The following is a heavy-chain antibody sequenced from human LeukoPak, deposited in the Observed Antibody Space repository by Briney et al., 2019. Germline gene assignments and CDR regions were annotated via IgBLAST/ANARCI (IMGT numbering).Heavy chain of an antibody. Sequence: GGSLRLSCAASGFTFSSYGMSWVRQAPGKGLEWVSVIYRGGGTAYADSVKGRFTISRDNSKNTVYLQMNSLRAEDTAVYYCTRDVIYASEIYSYGDSWGQGTQVTVSS. D-gene: IGHD3-16*01. V-gene: IGHV3-66*01. CDR3: TRDVIYASEIYSYGDS. CDR1: GFTFSSYG. CDR2: IYRGGGT. J-gene: IGHJ4*02.